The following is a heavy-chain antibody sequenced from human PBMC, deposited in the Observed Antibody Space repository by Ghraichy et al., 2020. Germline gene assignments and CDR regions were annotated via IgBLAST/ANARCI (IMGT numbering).Heavy chain of an antibody. CDR2: ISYDGSNK. CDR1: GFTFSSYA. CDR3: ARGGRVGGFEIFGVVMIY. D-gene: IGHD3-3*01. J-gene: IGHJ4*02. V-gene: IGHV3-30-3*01. Sequence: GGSLRLSCAASGFTFSSYAMHWVRQAPGKGLEWVAVISYDGSNKYYADSVKGRFTISRDNSKNTLYLQMNSLRAEDTAVYYCARGGRVGGFEIFGVVMIYWGQGTLVTVSS.